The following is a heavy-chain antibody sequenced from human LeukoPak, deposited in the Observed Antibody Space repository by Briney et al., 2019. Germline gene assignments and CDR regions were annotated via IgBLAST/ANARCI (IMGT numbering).Heavy chain of an antibody. CDR2: MNPNSGNT. J-gene: IGHJ6*02. Sequence: ASVKVSCKASGYTFTSYDINWVRQATGQGLEWMGWMNPNSGNTGYAQKFQGRVTMTRNTSISTAYMELSSLRSEDTAVCYCARGYADGYNLYYYYYGMDVWGQGTTVTVSS. CDR1: GYTFTSYD. D-gene: IGHD5-12*01. V-gene: IGHV1-8*01. CDR3: ARGYADGYNLYYYYYGMDV.